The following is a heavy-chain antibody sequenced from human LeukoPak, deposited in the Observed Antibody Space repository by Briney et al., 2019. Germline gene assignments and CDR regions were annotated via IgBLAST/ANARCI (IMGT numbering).Heavy chain of an antibody. J-gene: IGHJ6*03. CDR2: MNPNSGNT. V-gene: IGHV1-8*01. CDR3: ARVAGHWNYVNYYYYYYMDV. CDR1: GYTFTSYD. Sequence: ASVKVSCKXSGYTFTSYDINWVRQATGQGLEWMGWMNPNSGNTGYAQKFQGRVTMTRNTSISTAYMELSSLRSEDTAVYYCARVAGHWNYVNYYYYYYMDVWGKGTTVTVSS. D-gene: IGHD1-7*01.